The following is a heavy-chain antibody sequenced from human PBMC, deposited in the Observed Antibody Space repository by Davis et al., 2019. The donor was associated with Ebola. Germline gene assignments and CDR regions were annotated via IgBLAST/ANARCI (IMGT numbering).Heavy chain of an antibody. J-gene: IGHJ4*02. CDR3: AIGGRAGGFDY. Sequence: AASVTVSCKVSEYTLTELSIHWVRQAPGKGLEWMGRFDPEDGERIYAQKFQGRVTMTDDTSTDTAYMKLTSLRSEDTAVYYCAIGGRAGGFDYWGQGTLVTVSS. V-gene: IGHV1-24*01. CDR1: EYTLTELS. CDR2: FDPEDGER.